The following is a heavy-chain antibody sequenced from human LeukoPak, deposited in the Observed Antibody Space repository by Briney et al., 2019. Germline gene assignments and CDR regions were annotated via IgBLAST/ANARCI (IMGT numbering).Heavy chain of an antibody. V-gene: IGHV3-23*01. D-gene: IGHD3-22*01. CDR2: ISGSGGST. CDR1: GFTFSSYA. CDR3: AKVLAYYYDSSGQVGKYDAFDI. J-gene: IGHJ3*02. Sequence: GGSLRLSCAASGFTFSSYAMSWVRQAPGKGPEWVSAISGSGGSTYYADSVKGRFTISRDNSKNTLYLQMNSLRAEDTAVYYCAKVLAYYYDSSGQVGKYDAFDIWGQGTMVTVSS.